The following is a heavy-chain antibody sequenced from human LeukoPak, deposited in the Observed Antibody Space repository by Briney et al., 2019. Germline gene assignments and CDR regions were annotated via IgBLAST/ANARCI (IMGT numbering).Heavy chain of an antibody. CDR3: ARNGGNSDYDY. D-gene: IGHD4-23*01. CDR2: IYHNGAT. J-gene: IGHJ4*02. Sequence: SSETLSLTCAVSGGSISSSSSICWTWVRQPPGEGLEWIGEIYHNGATNYNPSLKSRVTMLLDKSKNQFFLKLNSVTAADTAVYYCARNGGNSDYDYWGQGTLVTVSS. CDR1: GGSISSSSSIC. V-gene: IGHV4-4*02.